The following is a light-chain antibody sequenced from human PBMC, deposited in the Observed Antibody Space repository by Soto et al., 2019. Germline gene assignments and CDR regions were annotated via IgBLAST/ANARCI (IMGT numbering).Light chain of an antibody. CDR1: SSNVGGYNY. CDR3: SSDVGSYDYVV. Sequence: QSALTQPPSASGSPGQTVTISCTGTSSNVGGYNYVTWYQQHPGKAPKLMIYEVSKRPSGVPERFSGSKSGTTASLTVSGLQAEDEADYYWSSDVGSYDYVVFGGGTKVTVL. V-gene: IGLV2-8*01. CDR2: EVS. J-gene: IGLJ2*01.